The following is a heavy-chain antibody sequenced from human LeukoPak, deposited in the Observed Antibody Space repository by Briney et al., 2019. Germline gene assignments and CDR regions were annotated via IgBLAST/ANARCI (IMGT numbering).Heavy chain of an antibody. CDR2: IRQDGSEK. J-gene: IGHJ1*01. CDR1: GFTFSSYW. V-gene: IGHV3-7*01. D-gene: IGHD6-13*01. CDR3: ARSYSSSWYRH. Sequence: GGSLRLSCAASGFTFSSYWMSWVRQAPEKGLEWVATIRQDGSEKHYVDSVKGRFTISRDNAKNSLYLQMNSLRAEDTAVYYCARSYSSSWYRHWGQGTLVTVSS.